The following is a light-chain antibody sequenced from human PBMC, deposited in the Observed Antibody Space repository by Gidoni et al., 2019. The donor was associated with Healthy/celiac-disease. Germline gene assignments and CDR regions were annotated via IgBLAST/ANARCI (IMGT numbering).Light chain of an antibody. Sequence: DIQMTQSPSSLSASVGDRVTITCRASQSISSYLNWYQQKPGKATKLLIYAASSLQSGVPSRCSGSGSGTDFTLTISSLQHEDFATYYCQQGYSTPTFGQXTKVEIK. CDR1: QSISSY. CDR3: QQGYSTPT. V-gene: IGKV1-39*01. J-gene: IGKJ1*01. CDR2: AAS.